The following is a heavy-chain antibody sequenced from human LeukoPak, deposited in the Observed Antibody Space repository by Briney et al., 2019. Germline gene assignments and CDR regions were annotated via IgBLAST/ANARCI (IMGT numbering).Heavy chain of an antibody. D-gene: IGHD1-26*01. J-gene: IGHJ4*02. CDR2: IYYSGST. V-gene: IGHV4-59*01. Sequence: SETLSLTCTVSGGSISNYYWSWIRQPPGKELEWIGYIYYSGSTKYNASLKSRVIISVDTSKNQFSLNLSSVTAADTAVYYCARYSGTYYVYWGQGTLVTVSS. CDR1: GGSISNYY. CDR3: ARYSGTYYVY.